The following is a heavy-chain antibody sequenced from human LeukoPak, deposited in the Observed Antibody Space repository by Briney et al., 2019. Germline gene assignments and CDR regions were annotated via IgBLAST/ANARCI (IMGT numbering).Heavy chain of an antibody. V-gene: IGHV1-18*01. CDR3: ARQRFSDVHAFDV. J-gene: IGHJ3*01. CDR2: ITVYNNKT. Sequence: RASVKVSCKASGYSFSAYSVSWVRQAPGQGLEWMAMITVYNNKTDFSQKVEDRLTMTTDTSTSTAYMELKSLTSDDTAVYYCARQRFSDVHAFDVWGQGTVVSVS. D-gene: IGHD2-21*02. CDR1: GYSFSAYS.